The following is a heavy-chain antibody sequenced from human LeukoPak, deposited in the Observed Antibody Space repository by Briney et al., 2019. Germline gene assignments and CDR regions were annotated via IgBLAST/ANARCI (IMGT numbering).Heavy chain of an antibody. J-gene: IGHJ6*03. CDR1: GYTFTSYD. Sequence: GASVKVSCKASGYTFTSYDINWVRQVSGQGLERLGWMNTKSGNTDYAQKFQGRVTITRNTSISTAYIEVSSLRYEDTAVYYCARRAVDNSYFYYMDVWGKGTTVTVSS. V-gene: IGHV1-8*03. CDR2: MNTKSGNT. D-gene: IGHD6-19*01. CDR3: ARRAVDNSYFYYMDV.